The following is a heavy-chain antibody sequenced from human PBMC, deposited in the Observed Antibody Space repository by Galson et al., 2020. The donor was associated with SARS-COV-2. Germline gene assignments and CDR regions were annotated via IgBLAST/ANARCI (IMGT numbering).Heavy chain of an antibody. Sequence: SETLSLTCTVSGGSISSGGYYWSWIRQHPGKGLEWIGYIYYSGSTYYNPSLKSRVTISVDTSKNQFSLKLSSVTAADTAVYYCARDGIFDAFDIWGQGTMVTVSS. J-gene: IGHJ3*02. CDR1: GGSISSGGYY. CDR2: IYYSGST. CDR3: ARDGIFDAFDI. V-gene: IGHV4-31*03.